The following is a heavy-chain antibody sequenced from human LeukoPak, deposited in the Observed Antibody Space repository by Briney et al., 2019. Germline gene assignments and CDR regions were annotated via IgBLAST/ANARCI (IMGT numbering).Heavy chain of an antibody. CDR2: ISGSGGST. CDR3: AKDLSSREDGPAYYYYGMDV. Sequence: GGSLRLFCAASGFTFSSYAMSWVRQAPGKGLEWVSAISGSGGSTYYADSVKGRFTISRDNSKNTLYLQMNSLRAEDTAVYYCAKDLSSREDGPAYYYYGMDVWGQGTTVTVSS. CDR1: GFTFSSYA. D-gene: IGHD1-26*01. V-gene: IGHV3-23*01. J-gene: IGHJ6*02.